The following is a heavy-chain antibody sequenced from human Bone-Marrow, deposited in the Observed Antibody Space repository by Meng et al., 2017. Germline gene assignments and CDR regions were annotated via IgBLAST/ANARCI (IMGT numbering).Heavy chain of an antibody. CDR1: GGIFSNSV. CDR3: ARKAGNGITITCYSFDY. CDR2: INGVFGTT. V-gene: IGHV1-69*05. D-gene: IGHD1-20*01. Sequence: SVKVSCKAPGGIFSNSVVGWGRQAAGQGLEWMGGINGVFGTTNYAQKLQGRVTITTDDSTNTVYMELDRLTSEDTAVYFCARKAGNGITITCYSFDYWGQGTLVTVSS. J-gene: IGHJ4*02.